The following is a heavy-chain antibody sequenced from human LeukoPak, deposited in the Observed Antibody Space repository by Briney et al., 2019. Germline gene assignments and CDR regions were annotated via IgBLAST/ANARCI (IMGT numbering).Heavy chain of an antibody. D-gene: IGHD3-10*01. V-gene: IGHV1-8*01. Sequence: GASVKLSCKASGYTFTSYDINWVRQAKGPGLELMGWMNPNSGNTGYAQKFQGRVTMTRNTSISTAYMELSILRSEHTAVYYCARAPLVLLWFVGRGRNNYWFDPWGQGTLVTVSS. CDR3: ARAPLVLLWFVGRGRNNYWFDP. J-gene: IGHJ5*02. CDR2: MNPNSGNT. CDR1: GYTFTSYD.